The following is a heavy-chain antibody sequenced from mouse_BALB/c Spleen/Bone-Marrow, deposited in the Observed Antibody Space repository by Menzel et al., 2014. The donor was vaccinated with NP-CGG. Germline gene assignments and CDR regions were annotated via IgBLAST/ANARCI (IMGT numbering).Heavy chain of an antibody. CDR3: ARSGAFDY. D-gene: IGHD1-3*01. CDR2: ISTYYGDA. Sequence: VQLQQSGAELVRPGASVKISCKGSGYTFTDYALHWVKQSHAKGLEWIGIISTYYGDASYNQKFKGKATMTVDKSSSTAYMELARLTSEDTALYCCARSGAFDYWGQGTTLPVSS. V-gene: IGHV1S137*01. CDR1: GYTFTDYA. J-gene: IGHJ2*01.